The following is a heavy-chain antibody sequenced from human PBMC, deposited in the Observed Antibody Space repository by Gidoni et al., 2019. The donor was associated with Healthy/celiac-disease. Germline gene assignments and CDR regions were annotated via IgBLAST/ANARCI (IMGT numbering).Heavy chain of an antibody. Sequence: QVQLQQWGAGLLKPSETLSLTCAVYGGSFSGYYWSWIRQPPGKGLEWIGEINHSGSTNYNPSLKSRVTISVDTSKNQFSLKLSSVTAADTAVYYCARSPLYILTGYYDYWGQGTLVTVSS. CDR3: ARSPLYILTGYYDY. J-gene: IGHJ4*02. CDR1: GGSFSGYY. V-gene: IGHV4-34*01. D-gene: IGHD3-9*01. CDR2: INHSGST.